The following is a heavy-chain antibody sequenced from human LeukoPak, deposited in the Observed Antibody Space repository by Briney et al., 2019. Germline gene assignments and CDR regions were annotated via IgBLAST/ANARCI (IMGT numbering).Heavy chain of an antibody. CDR3: ARARGVIPVAFDI. V-gene: IGHV4-59*01. Sequence: PSETLSLTCTVSGGSISSYYWSWIRQPPGKGLEWIGYIYYSGSTNYNPSLKSRVTRSVDTSKNQFSLKLSSVTAADTAVYYCARARGVIPVAFDIWGQGTMVTVSS. D-gene: IGHD3-10*01. CDR2: IYYSGST. J-gene: IGHJ3*02. CDR1: GGSISSYY.